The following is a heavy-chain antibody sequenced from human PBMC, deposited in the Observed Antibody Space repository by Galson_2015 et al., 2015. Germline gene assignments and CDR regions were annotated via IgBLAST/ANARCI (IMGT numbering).Heavy chain of an antibody. CDR3: ARLPITMFRGVFVGGGWFDP. CDR2: VYYTGTT. J-gene: IGHJ5*01. D-gene: IGHD3-10*01. V-gene: IGHV4-39*01. Sequence: QPPGKGLGWIGSVYYTGTTYYNPSLKSRVTISMDTSNNQFSLKLNSVTAADTVVYYCARLPITMFRGVFVGGGWFDPWGQGTLVAVSS.